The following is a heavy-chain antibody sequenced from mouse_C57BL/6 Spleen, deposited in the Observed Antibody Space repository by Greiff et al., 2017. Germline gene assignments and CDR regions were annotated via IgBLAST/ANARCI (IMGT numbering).Heavy chain of an antibody. CDR3: AKGAVCYGNLYNTMDY. J-gene: IGHJ4*01. CDR2: IYPGDGDT. D-gene: IGHD2-1*01. Sequence: VQLQQSGAELVKPGASVKISCKASGYAFSSYWMNWVKQRPGKGLEWIGLIYPGDGDTNYNGKFKGKATLTADKSSSTAYMQLSSLTSEDSAVYFGAKGAVCYGNLYNTMDYWGQGTSVTVSS. V-gene: IGHV1-80*01. CDR1: GYAFSSYW.